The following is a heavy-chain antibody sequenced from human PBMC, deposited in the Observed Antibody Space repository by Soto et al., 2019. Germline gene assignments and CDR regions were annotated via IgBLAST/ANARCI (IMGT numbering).Heavy chain of an antibody. Sequence: GESLKISCKGSGYSFAGYWITWVRQKPGKGLEWMGRIDPSDSQTCYSPSFRGHVTISVTKSITTVFLQWSSLRASDTAMYYCARQIYDSDTGPNFQYYFESWGQGTPVTVSS. CDR3: ARQIYDSDTGPNFQYYFES. CDR2: IDPSDSQT. D-gene: IGHD3-22*01. CDR1: GYSFAGYW. J-gene: IGHJ4*02. V-gene: IGHV5-10-1*01.